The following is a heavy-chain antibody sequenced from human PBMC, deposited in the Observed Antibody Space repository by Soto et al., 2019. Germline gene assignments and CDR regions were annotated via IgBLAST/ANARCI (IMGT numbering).Heavy chain of an antibody. D-gene: IGHD3-22*01. CDR2: IHNSGST. CDR1: GDSIGGRYY. CDR3: ARPYDGSGFHY. V-gene: IGHV4-39*01. J-gene: IGHJ4*02. Sequence: PSETLSLTCTVSGDSIGGRYYWGWIRQPPGKGLEWIGSIHNSGSTYYNPSLKSRVTLSVDTSKNQFSLKMSSVTAADTAMYYCARPYDGSGFHYWGQGALVTVSS.